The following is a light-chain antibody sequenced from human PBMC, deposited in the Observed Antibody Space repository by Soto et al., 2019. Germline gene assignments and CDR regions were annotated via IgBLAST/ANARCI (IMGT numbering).Light chain of an antibody. CDR3: QHSLSYPLT. V-gene: IGKV1-5*03. Sequence: DIQMTQSPSTLSASVGDRVTITCRASQRISSWLAWYQQKPGKAPKLLIYEASILQSGAPSRFSGRGSGTEFTLTVSSLQPDDFAPSYRQHSLSYPLTFGGATKVDI. J-gene: IGKJ4*01. CDR1: QRISSW. CDR2: EAS.